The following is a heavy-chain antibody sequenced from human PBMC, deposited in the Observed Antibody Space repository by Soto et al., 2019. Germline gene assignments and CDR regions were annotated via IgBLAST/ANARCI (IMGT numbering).Heavy chain of an antibody. V-gene: IGHV4-4*07. CDR2: VYSSGTT. J-gene: IGHJ4*02. D-gene: IGHD3-10*01. Sequence: PXATLSLTCSVSGGSINSYCWSWIRQPAGKGLEWIGRVYSSGTTDYNPSLNSRATLSVETSKNQFSLKLSSVTAADTAVYYCARDIGSYAYGEGYWGQGIQVTVSS. CDR3: ARDIGSYAYGEGY. CDR1: GGSINSYC.